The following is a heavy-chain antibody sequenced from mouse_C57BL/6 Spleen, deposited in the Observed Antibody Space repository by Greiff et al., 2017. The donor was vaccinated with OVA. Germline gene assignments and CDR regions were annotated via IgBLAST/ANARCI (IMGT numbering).Heavy chain of an antibody. J-gene: IGHJ4*01. Sequence: QVQLQQSGAELARPGASVKLSCKASGYTFTSYGISWVKQRTGQGLEWIGEIYPRSGNTYYNEKFKGKATLTADKSSSTAYMELRSLTSEDSAVYFCARTAIYYDTVYYAMDYWGQGTSVTVSS. V-gene: IGHV1-81*01. CDR1: GYTFTSYG. CDR2: IYPRSGNT. CDR3: ARTAIYYDTVYYAMDY. D-gene: IGHD2-4*01.